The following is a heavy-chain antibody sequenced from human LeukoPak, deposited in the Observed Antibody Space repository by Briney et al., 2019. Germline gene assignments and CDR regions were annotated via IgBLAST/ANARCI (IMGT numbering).Heavy chain of an antibody. V-gene: IGHV3-21*01. D-gene: IGHD3-10*02. Sequence: GGSLRLSCAASGFTFSSYSMNWVRQAPGKGLEWVSGMSGSGHRTYYADSVKGRFTISRDNAKNSLYLQMNSLRAEDTAVYYCAELGITMIGGVWGKGTTVTISS. CDR3: AELGITMIGGV. J-gene: IGHJ6*04. CDR1: GFTFSSYS. CDR2: MSGSGHRT.